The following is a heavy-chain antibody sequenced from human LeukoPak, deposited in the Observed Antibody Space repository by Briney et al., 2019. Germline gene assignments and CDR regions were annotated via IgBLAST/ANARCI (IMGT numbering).Heavy chain of an antibody. Sequence: GGSLRLSCAASGFTFSSYAMTWVGQAPGKGLEWVSSISDRDHNTYYADSVKGRFTISRDNSKNTLYLQMNSLRAEDTAVYYCAKGGLSRAGLDFWGQGTLVTVSS. CDR3: AKGGLSRAGLDF. CDR1: GFTFSSYA. V-gene: IGHV3-23*01. CDR2: ISDRDHNT. D-gene: IGHD5/OR15-5a*01. J-gene: IGHJ4*02.